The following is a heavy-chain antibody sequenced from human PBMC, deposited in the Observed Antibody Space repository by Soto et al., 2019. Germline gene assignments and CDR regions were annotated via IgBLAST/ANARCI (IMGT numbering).Heavy chain of an antibody. Sequence: PSETLSLTCAVSGYSISSGYYWGWIRQPPGKGLEWIGSIYHSGSTYYNPSLKSRVTISVDTSKNQFSLKLSSVTAADTAVYYCASSGGLVYYDFWSGPLHGMDVWGQGTTVTVSS. CDR1: GYSISSGYY. V-gene: IGHV4-38-2*01. CDR2: IYHSGST. D-gene: IGHD3-3*01. CDR3: ASSGGLVYYDFWSGPLHGMDV. J-gene: IGHJ6*02.